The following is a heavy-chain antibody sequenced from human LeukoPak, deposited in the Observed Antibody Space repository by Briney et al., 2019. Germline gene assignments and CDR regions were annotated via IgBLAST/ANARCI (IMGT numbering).Heavy chain of an antibody. J-gene: IGHJ6*02. CDR1: GGSISSISSNNYH. D-gene: IGHD4-23*01. V-gene: IGHV4-39*02. CDR2: IYYSGST. Sequence: SETLSLTCTVSGGSISSISSNNYHWGWIRQPPGKGLEWIGSIYYSGSTYYNPSLKSRVTISVDTSKNEFSLKLSSVTAADTALYYCAREMGVVTAHGIDVWGQGTTVTVSS. CDR3: AREMGVVTAHGIDV.